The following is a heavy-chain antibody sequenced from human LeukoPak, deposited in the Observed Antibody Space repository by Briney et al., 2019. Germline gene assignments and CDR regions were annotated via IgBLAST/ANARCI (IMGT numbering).Heavy chain of an antibody. Sequence: SQTLSLTFAISGDSVSSNSDSWNWIRQSPSRGLEWLGRTYYKSKWYNDYAGSGNSRITINPYTSKNQFFPQFNSAAPQDPAVYCCSIGGPLDLPVGKFDFWGQGTWSPSPQ. CDR3: SIGGPLDLPVGKFDF. D-gene: IGHD3/OR15-3a*01. V-gene: IGHV6-1*01. CDR2: TYYKSKWYN. J-gene: IGHJ4*02. CDR1: GDSVSSNSDS.